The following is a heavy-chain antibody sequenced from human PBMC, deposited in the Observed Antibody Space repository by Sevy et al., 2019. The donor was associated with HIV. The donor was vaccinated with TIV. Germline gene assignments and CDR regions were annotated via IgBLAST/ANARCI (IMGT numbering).Heavy chain of an antibody. Sequence: SETLSLTCTISGGSISSSSYDWGWIRQPPGKGLEWIGSMFYSGSTYYNPSLKSRVIISVDMSKNHFSVKLSSVTAAGTAVYYRAGQGGIVDWAFDCWGQGNLVTV. J-gene: IGHJ4*02. CDR3: AGQGGIVDWAFDC. CDR2: MFYSGST. V-gene: IGHV4-39*01. D-gene: IGHD2-21*01. CDR1: GGSISSSSYD.